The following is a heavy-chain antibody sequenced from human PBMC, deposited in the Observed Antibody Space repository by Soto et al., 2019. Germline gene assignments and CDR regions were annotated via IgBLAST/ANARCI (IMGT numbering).Heavy chain of an antibody. CDR1: GYSFTSYW. V-gene: IGHV5-51*01. D-gene: IGHD6-6*01. CDR2: IYPGDSDT. J-gene: IGHJ6*02. CDR3: ARHRRVRYSSSSYYYGMDV. Sequence: GESLKISCKGSGYSFTSYWIGWVRQMPGKGLEWMGIIYPGDSDTRYSPSFQGQVTISAENSISTAYLQWSSLKASDTAMYYCARHRRVRYSSSSYYYGMDVWGQGTTVTVSS.